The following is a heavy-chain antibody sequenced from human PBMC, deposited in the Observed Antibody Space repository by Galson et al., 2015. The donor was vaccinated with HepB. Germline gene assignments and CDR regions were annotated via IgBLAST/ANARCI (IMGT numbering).Heavy chain of an antibody. CDR3: ARGSLTAVAGSWAFDV. D-gene: IGHD6-19*01. Sequence: SLRLSCAASGFTLDPYPMNWVRQAPGKGLEWVAVTSYDGSNQYYVDSVKGRFTISRDNSKNTLYLQMNSLRAEDTAVYFCARGSLTAVAGSWAFDVWGQGTTVSVTS. CDR2: TSYDGSNQ. J-gene: IGHJ3*01. CDR1: GFTLDPYP. V-gene: IGHV3-30*04.